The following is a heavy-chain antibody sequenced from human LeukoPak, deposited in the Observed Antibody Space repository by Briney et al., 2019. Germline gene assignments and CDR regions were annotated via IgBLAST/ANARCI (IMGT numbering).Heavy chain of an antibody. V-gene: IGHV3-66*01. CDR1: GLAVSNNY. J-gene: IGHJ1*01. CDR3: ARLNYYDSSGYQAAEYFQY. D-gene: IGHD3-22*01. Sequence: PGGSLRLSCAASGLAVSNNYMSWVRQAPGKGLEWVSLIYSGGITYYADSVKGRFTISRDTSKNTLFLQMNSLRAEDTAVYYCARLNYYDSSGYQAAEYFQYWGQGTLVTVSS. CDR2: IYSGGIT.